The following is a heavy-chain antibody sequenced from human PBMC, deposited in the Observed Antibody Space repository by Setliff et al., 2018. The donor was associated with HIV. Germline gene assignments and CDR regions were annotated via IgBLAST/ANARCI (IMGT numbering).Heavy chain of an antibody. CDR1: GGSISSHC. CDR2: INHSGST. J-gene: IGHJ6*03. CDR3: ARGVIETDYDYVDIYYYNYMDV. D-gene: IGHD5-12*01. V-gene: IGHV4-34*01. Sequence: NPSETLSLTCTVSGGSISSHCWSWIRQPPGKGLEWIGEINHSGSTNYNPSLKSRVTILVDTSKNQFSLKLSSVTAADTAVYFCARGVIETDYDYVDIYYYNYMDVWGKGTTVTVSS.